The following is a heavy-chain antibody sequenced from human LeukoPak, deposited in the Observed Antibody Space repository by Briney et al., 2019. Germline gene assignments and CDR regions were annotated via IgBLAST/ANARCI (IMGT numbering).Heavy chain of an antibody. D-gene: IGHD3-22*01. CDR3: ARDYDRSGYVFDY. CDR2: IIPIFGTA. CDR1: GGTFSSYA. V-gene: IGHV1-69*13. J-gene: IGHJ4*02. Sequence: ASVKVSCKASGGTFSSYAISWGRQAPRQGLGWVGGIIPIFGTANYAQTFHGRVTITSDETTSNDYLVLLSLRSEDTAVYYCARDYDRSGYVFDYWGQGTLVTVSS.